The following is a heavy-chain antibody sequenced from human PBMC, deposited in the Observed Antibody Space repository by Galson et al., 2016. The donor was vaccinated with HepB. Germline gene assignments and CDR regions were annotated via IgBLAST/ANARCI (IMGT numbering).Heavy chain of an antibody. J-gene: IGHJ3*02. CDR2: INQDGSEK. Sequence: SLRLSCAASGFTFRNHWMSWVRQAPGKGLEWVANINQDGSEKYYVDSVKGRVTISRDNAKNALYLQMNSLGAEDTAVYYCARDMSRRENSGYHACAIWGQGTLVTVSS. CDR3: ARDMSRRENSGYHACAI. CDR1: GFTFRNHW. V-gene: IGHV3-7*05. D-gene: IGHD3-22*01.